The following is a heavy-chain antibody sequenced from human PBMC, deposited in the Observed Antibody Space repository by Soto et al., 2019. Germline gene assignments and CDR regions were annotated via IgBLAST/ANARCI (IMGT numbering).Heavy chain of an antibody. J-gene: IGHJ4*02. CDR1: GFTFSSYW. CDR2: INSDGSST. V-gene: IGHV3-74*01. CDR3: ARAQYSSGWYYFDY. Sequence: EVQLVESGGGLVQPGGSLRLSCAASGFTFSSYWMHWVRQAPGKGLVWVSRINSDGSSTSYAGSVKGRFTISRDNAKNTLYLQMNSLRAEDTAVYYCARAQYSSGWYYFDYWGQGTLVTVSS. D-gene: IGHD6-19*01.